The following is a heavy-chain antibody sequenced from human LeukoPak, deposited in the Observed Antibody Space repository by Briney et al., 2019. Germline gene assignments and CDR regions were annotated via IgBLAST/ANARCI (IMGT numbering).Heavy chain of an antibody. Sequence: GGSLRLSCAASGFTFSSYSMSWVRQAPGKGLEWVSSISSSSSYIYYADSVKGRFTISRDNAKNSLYLQMNSLRAEDTAVYYCARYYDILTGYYRDLDYWGQGTLVTVSS. V-gene: IGHV3-21*01. CDR3: ARYYDILTGYYRDLDY. CDR2: ISSSSSYI. J-gene: IGHJ4*02. CDR1: GFTFSSYS. D-gene: IGHD3-9*01.